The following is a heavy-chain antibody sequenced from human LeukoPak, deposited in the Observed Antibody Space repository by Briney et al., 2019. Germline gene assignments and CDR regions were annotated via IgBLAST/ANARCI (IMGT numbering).Heavy chain of an antibody. CDR3: ASGRPLGFDY. Sequence: PSETLSLTCTVSGDSISSYYWTWIRQPPGKGLEWIGYIYYSGTTNYNPSLKSRVTISVDTSKNQFSLKLGSVTAADTAVYYCASGRPLGFDYWGQGTLVTVSS. V-gene: IGHV4-59*01. D-gene: IGHD1-26*01. J-gene: IGHJ4*02. CDR2: IYYSGTT. CDR1: GDSISSYY.